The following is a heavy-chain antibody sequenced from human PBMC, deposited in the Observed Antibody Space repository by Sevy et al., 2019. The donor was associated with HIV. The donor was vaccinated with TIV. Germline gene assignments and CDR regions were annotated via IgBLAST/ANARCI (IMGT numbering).Heavy chain of an antibody. D-gene: IGHD4-17*01. Sequence: GSLRLSCAASGFTFSSYAIPRVRQAPGKGPEWVAVISYDGSNKYYADSVKGRFTISRDNSKNTLYLQVKSLRTEDTAVYYCARDQHDYAGNLRTGWFDPWGQGTLVTVSS. V-gene: IGHV3-30-3*01. CDR3: ARDQHDYAGNLRTGWFDP. CDR1: GFTFSSYA. CDR2: ISYDGSNK. J-gene: IGHJ5*02.